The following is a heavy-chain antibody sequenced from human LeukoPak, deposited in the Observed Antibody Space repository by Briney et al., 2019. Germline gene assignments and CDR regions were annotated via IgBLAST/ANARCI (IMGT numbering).Heavy chain of an antibody. V-gene: IGHV3-48*03. CDR2: ISSSGSIT. Sequence: PGGSLRLSYAASRFTFSSYEMNWVRRAPGKGLESVAYISSSGSITYYADSVKGRFTISRDNANNSLSLLMNSLRAEDTAVYYCARDKASPFTYYGMDVWGQGTTVTVSS. CDR1: RFTFSSYE. D-gene: IGHD6-6*01. J-gene: IGHJ6*02. CDR3: ARDKASPFTYYGMDV.